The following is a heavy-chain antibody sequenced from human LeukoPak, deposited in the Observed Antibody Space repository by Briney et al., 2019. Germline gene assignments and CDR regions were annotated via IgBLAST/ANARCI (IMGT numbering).Heavy chain of an antibody. Sequence: GGSLRLSCAASGFTFSSYWMSWVRQAPGKGLEWVANIKQDGSEKYYVDSVKGRFTISRDNAKNSLYLQMNSLRAEDTAVYYCAREYDSSGYLFDYWGQGTLVTVSS. CDR2: IKQDGSEK. CDR1: GFTFSSYW. CDR3: AREYDSSGYLFDY. D-gene: IGHD3-22*01. J-gene: IGHJ4*02. V-gene: IGHV3-7*01.